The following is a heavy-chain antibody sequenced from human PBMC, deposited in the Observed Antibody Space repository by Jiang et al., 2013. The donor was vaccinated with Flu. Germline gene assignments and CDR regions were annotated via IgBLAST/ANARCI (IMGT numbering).Heavy chain of an antibody. D-gene: IGHD4-17*01. Sequence: VQLVESGGGLVKPGGSLRLSCIASGFIFSSYKMNWVRQAPGKGLEWVSSISTSGTYIDYADSVKGRFTISRDNAENSLYLQMNSLSAEDTAVYYCVRDIRSYNDYEDSFDVWGQGTMVTVSS. V-gene: IGHV3-21*01. CDR1: GFIFSSYK. CDR3: VRDIRSYNDYEDSFDV. J-gene: IGHJ3*01. CDR2: ISTSGTYI.